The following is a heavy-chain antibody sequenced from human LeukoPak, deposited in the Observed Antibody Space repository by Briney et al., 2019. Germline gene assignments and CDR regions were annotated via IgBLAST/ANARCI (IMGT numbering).Heavy chain of an antibody. J-gene: IGHJ3*02. CDR3: ARHGYTRWGHDAFDI. V-gene: IGHV4-38-2*02. D-gene: IGHD1-1*01. Sequence: ASETLSLTCTVSGYSISSGYYWGWIRQPPGKGLEWIGSIYYSGSTYYNPSLKSRVTISVDTSKNQFSLKLSSVTAADTAVYYCARHGYTRWGHDAFDIWGQGTMVTVSS. CDR1: GYSISSGYY. CDR2: IYYSGST.